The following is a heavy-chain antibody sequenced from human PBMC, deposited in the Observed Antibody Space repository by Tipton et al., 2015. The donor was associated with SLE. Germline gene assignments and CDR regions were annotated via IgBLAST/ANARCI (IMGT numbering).Heavy chain of an antibody. CDR1: GFTFSSYE. D-gene: IGHD3-10*01. V-gene: IGHV3-48*03. CDR2: ISSSGSTI. J-gene: IGHJ3*02. CDR3: AREGRLGVDAFDI. Sequence: GSLRLSCAASGFTFSSYEMNWVRQAPGKGLGWVSYISSSGSTIYYADSVKGRFTISRDNAKNSLYLQMNSLRAEDTAVYYCAREGRLGVDAFDIWGQGTMVTVSS.